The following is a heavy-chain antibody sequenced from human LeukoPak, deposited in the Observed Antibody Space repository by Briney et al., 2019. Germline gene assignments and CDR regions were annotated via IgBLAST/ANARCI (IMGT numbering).Heavy chain of an antibody. CDR3: AARYYYDSSGSPTPFDY. D-gene: IGHD3-22*01. V-gene: IGHV4-39*01. CDR1: GGSISSSSYY. J-gene: IGHJ4*02. Sequence: SETLSLTCTVSGGSISSSSYYWGWIRQAPGKGLEWIGSIYYSGSTYYNPSLKSRVTISVDTSKNQFSLKLSSVTAADTAVYYCAARYYYDSSGSPTPFDYWGQGTLVTVSS. CDR2: IYYSGST.